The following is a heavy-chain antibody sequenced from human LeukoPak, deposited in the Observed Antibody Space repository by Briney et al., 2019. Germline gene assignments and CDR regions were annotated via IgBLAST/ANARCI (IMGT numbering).Heavy chain of an antibody. D-gene: IGHD2-21*02. V-gene: IGHV3-49*04. Sequence: GGSLRLSCAASGFTFSSYAMSWVRQAPGKGLEWVGFIRSKAYGGTTEYAASVKGRFTISRDDSKSIAYLQMNSLKTEDTAVYYCTREARGCGGDCYQNDYWGQGTLVTVSS. CDR3: TREARGCGGDCYQNDY. CDR2: IRSKAYGGTT. J-gene: IGHJ4*02. CDR1: GFTFSSYA.